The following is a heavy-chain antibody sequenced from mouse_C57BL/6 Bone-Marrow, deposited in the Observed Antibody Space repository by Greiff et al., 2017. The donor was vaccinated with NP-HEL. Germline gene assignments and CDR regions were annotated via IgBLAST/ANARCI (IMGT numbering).Heavy chain of an antibody. J-gene: IGHJ3*01. CDR2: INPNNGGT. Sequence: VQLQQSGPELVKPGASVKIPRKASGYTFTDYNMDWVKQSHGKSLEWIGDINPNNGGTIYNQKFKGKATLTVDKSSSTAYMELRSLTSEDTAVYYCARRGWDEGGFAYWGQGTLVTVSA. V-gene: IGHV1-18*01. CDR3: ARRGWDEGGFAY. D-gene: IGHD4-1*01. CDR1: GYTFTDYN.